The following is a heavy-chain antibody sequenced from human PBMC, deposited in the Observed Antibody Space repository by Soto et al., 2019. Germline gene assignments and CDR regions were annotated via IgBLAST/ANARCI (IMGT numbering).Heavy chain of an antibody. CDR3: ARDSPIGSTFSGYEAIDY. V-gene: IGHV1-8*01. CDR1: GYTFTSYD. CDR2: MNPNSGNT. D-gene: IGHD5-12*01. Sequence: ASVKVSCKASGYTFTSYDINWVRQATGQGLEWMGWMNPNSGNTGYAQKFQGRVTMTRNTSTSTAYMELNSLRSEDTAVYYCARDSPIGSTFSGYEAIDYWGQGTLVTVSS. J-gene: IGHJ4*02.